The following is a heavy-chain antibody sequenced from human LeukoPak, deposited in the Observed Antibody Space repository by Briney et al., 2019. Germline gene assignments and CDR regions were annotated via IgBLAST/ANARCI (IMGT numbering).Heavy chain of an antibody. Sequence: PGGSLRLSCAASGFTFSDYAIHWVRQAPGKGLEWVAVISYDGSKKYHADSVRGRFTISRDNSKSTMYLQMNTLRAEDTAVYYCARDAVTTMDYWGQGTLVTASS. D-gene: IGHD4-17*01. J-gene: IGHJ4*02. CDR1: GFTFSDYA. CDR3: ARDAVTTMDY. CDR2: ISYDGSKK. V-gene: IGHV3-30*03.